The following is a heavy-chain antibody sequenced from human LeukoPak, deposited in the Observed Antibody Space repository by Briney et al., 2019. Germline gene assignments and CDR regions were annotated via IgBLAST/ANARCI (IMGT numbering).Heavy chain of an antibody. D-gene: IGHD3-3*01. CDR2: ISSSSTI. J-gene: IGHJ6*03. V-gene: IGHV3-48*04. CDR3: ATGSGGFLELYHYYYYYYMDV. Sequence: PGGSLRLSCAASGFTFSSYSMNWVRQAPGKGLEWVSYISSSSTIYYADSVKGRFTISRDNAKNSLYLQMNSLRAEDTAVYYCATGSGGFLELYHYYYYYYMDVWGKGTTVTVSS. CDR1: GFTFSSYS.